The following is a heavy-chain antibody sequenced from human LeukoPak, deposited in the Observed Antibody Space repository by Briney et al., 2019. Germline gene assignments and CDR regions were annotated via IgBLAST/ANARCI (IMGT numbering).Heavy chain of an antibody. CDR1: GCTFSGFG. Sequence: GGSLRLSCAASGCTFSGFGMHWVRQAPGKGLEWVAYIHTDQTIQYYADSVKGRFTISRDNSKNTLYLQMNSLRAEDTAVYYCAKGSGSYPWYFDYWGQGTLVTVSS. D-gene: IGHD1-26*01. V-gene: IGHV3-30*02. CDR2: IHTDQTIQ. CDR3: AKGSGSYPWYFDY. J-gene: IGHJ4*02.